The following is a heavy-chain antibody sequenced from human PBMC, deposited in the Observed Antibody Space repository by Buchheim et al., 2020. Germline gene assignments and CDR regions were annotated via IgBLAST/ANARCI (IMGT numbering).Heavy chain of an antibody. J-gene: IGHJ4*02. Sequence: QVQLQQWGAGLLKPSETLSLTCAVYGGSFSGYYWSWIRQPPGKGLEWIGEINHSGSTNYNPSLKSRVTISVATSKNQFSLNLSSVTAADTAVYYCARERDYYDSSGYYYARGVVDYWGQGTL. CDR2: INHSGST. CDR3: ARERDYYDSSGYYYARGVVDY. CDR1: GGSFSGYY. D-gene: IGHD3-22*01. V-gene: IGHV4-34*01.